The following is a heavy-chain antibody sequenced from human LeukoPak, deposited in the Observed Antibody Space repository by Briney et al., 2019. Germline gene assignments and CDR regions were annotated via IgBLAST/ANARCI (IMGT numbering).Heavy chain of an antibody. J-gene: IGHJ4*02. CDR2: IKEDGTEK. Sequence: PGGSLRLSCAASGFTFNSHWMSWVRQAPGKGLEWVANIKEDGTEKFYVDSVKGRFTISRDNAKNSLYLQMNSLRAEDTAVYYCAKDLAGIAWFQNWGQGTLVTVSS. V-gene: IGHV3-7*03. CDR3: AKDLAGIAWFQN. CDR1: GFTFNSHW. D-gene: IGHD6-19*01.